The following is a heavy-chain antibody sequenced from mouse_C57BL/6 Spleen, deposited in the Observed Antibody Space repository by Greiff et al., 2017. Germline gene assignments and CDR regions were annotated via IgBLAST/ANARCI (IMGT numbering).Heavy chain of an antibody. CDR1: GYTFTSYW. D-gene: IGHD1-1*01. J-gene: IGHJ4*01. Sequence: QVQLQQSGAELVKPGASVKMSCKASGYTFTSYWITWVKQRPGQGLEWIGDISPGSGSTNYNEKFTSKATLTVDTSSSTAYMQLSSLTSEDSAVYYGAREDYYGGGDYAMDDWGQGTSVTVSS. V-gene: IGHV1-55*01. CDR2: ISPGSGST. CDR3: AREDYYGGGDYAMDD.